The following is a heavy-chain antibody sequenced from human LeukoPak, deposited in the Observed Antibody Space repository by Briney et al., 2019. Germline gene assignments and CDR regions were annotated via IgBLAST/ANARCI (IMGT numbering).Heavy chain of an antibody. D-gene: IGHD6-19*01. J-gene: IGHJ4*02. Sequence: SETLSLTCTVSGSSISNDYYWGWIRQPPGKGLEWIGHKYYSGSTYYNPSLKSRVSISVDTTIYQFSLNLSSVTAADTAVYYCARVSTGWYHYFDSWGQGTLVTVSS. CDR1: GSSISNDYY. CDR2: KYYSGST. V-gene: IGHV4-38-2*02. CDR3: ARVSTGWYHYFDS.